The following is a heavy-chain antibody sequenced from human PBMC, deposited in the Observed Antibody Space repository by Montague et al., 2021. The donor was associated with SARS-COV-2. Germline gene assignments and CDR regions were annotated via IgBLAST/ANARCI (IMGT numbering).Heavy chain of an antibody. D-gene: IGHD3-3*01. Sequence: SETLSLTCAVSGGSISSSNWWSWVRQPPGKGLEWIGEIYHSGSTNYNPSLKSLVTISVDKSKNQFSLKLSSVTAADTAVYYCARGYRRITIFGVVIYDACDIWGQGKMVTVSS. CDR2: IYHSGST. CDR1: GGSISSSNW. J-gene: IGHJ3*02. V-gene: IGHV4-4*02. CDR3: ARGYRRITIFGVVIYDACDI.